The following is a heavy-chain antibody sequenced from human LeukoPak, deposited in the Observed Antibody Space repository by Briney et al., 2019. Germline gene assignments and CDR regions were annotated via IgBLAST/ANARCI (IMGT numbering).Heavy chain of an antibody. J-gene: IGHJ5*02. D-gene: IGHD1-26*01. CDR2: VNPKSGNT. V-gene: IGHV1-8*02. CDR3: ARGQAGAINEWFDP. Sequence: GSSVKVSCKASGGTFSSYAISWVRQAPGQGLEWMGWVNPKSGNTGFAQKFQGRVTMTRDTSITTAYMELSSLRPEDTAVYYCARGQAGAINEWFDPWGQGTLVTVSS. CDR1: GGTFSSYA.